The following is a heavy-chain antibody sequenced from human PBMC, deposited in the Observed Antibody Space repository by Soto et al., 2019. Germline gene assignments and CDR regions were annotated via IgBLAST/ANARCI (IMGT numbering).Heavy chain of an antibody. CDR3: VRPRPSGENYGMDV. V-gene: IGHV3-53*01. D-gene: IGHD3-16*01. CDR1: GLTVSHNY. J-gene: IGHJ6*02. CDR2: LYTEGTT. Sequence: LRLSCVASGLTVSHNYMAWVRQAPEMGLEWVSILYTEGTTYYADSVKGRFTISGDSSKNTLFLQMDSLRAEDTAVYYCVRPRPSGENYGMDVWGQGTTVTVSS.